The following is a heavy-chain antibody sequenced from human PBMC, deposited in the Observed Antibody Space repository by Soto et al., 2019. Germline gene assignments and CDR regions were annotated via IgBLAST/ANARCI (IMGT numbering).Heavy chain of an antibody. J-gene: IGHJ4*02. D-gene: IGHD6-13*01. CDR1: TFTFTDYA. V-gene: IGHV3-23*01. CDR3: ATISDRGIAAALDS. Sequence: GGSLRLSCVASTFTFTDYAMSWVRQAPGEGLEWVSCISGSGGTTYYAESVKGRFSISRDNSKNTLYLHLNNLRVEDTAIYYCATISDRGIAAALDSWGQGTLVTVSS. CDR2: ISGSGGTT.